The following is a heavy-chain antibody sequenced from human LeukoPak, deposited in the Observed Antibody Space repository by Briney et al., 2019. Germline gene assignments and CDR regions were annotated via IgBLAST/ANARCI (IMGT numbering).Heavy chain of an antibody. CDR2: IRSKADNYAT. J-gene: IGHJ4*02. Sequence: GGSLRLSCAASGFTFSGSPILWVRQASGKGLEWVGRIRSKADNYATAYAASVQGRCTISRDDSKNTAYLQLNSLKTEDTAVYYCTQSNYWGQGTLVTVSS. CDR1: GFTFSGSP. CDR3: TQSNY. V-gene: IGHV3-73*01.